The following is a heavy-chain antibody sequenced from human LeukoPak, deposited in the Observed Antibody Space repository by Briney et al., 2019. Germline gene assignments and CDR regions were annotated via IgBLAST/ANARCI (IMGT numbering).Heavy chain of an antibody. D-gene: IGHD5-18*01. CDR2: INPSGGST. CDR1: GYTFTSYA. CDR3: AREIGPIQLHLWSSAFDL. J-gene: IGHJ4*02. Sequence: ASVKVSCKASGYTFTSYAMHWVRQAPGQRLEWMGIINPSGGSTSYAQKFQGRITMTRDTSTSTVYMELSSLRSEDTAVYYCAREIGPIQLHLWSSAFDLWGQGTLVTVSS. V-gene: IGHV1-46*01.